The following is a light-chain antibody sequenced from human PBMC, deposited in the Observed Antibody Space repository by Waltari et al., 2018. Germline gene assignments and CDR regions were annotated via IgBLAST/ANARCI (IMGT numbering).Light chain of an antibody. J-gene: IGKJ2*01. Sequence: DIQMTQSPSSLSASIGDRVTITCRASQYINSYLNWYQQRPGRAPKLLIFAASSLQSGVPSRFSGSGSGTDFTLTISSLQPEDFATYFCHQTYSIPHTFGQGTKLGIK. V-gene: IGKV1-39*01. CDR2: AAS. CDR3: HQTYSIPHT. CDR1: QYINSY.